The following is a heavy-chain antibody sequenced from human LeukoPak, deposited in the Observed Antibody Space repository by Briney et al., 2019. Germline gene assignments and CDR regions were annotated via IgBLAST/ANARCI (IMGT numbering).Heavy chain of an antibody. CDR2: ISGSGGST. CDR3: VKLRGWLSPNYFDY. CDR1: GFTFSSYA. J-gene: IGHJ4*02. V-gene: IGHV3-23*01. D-gene: IGHD3-22*01. Sequence: GGSLRLSCAASGFTFSSYAMSWVRQAPGKGLEWVSAISGSGGSTYHADSVKGRFTISRDNSKNTLYLQMNSLRAEDTAVYYCVKLRGWLSPNYFDYWGQGTLVTVSS.